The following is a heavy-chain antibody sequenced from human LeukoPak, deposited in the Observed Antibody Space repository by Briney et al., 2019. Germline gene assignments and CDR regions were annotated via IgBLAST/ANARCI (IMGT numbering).Heavy chain of an antibody. CDR2: FYTSGTA. J-gene: IGHJ5*02. CDR1: GGSISSDD. CDR3: AKERRAAGSNWFDP. V-gene: IGHV4-4*07. Sequence: PSEALSLTCTVSGGSISSDDWSWIRQPAGKGLEWIGRFYTSGTANYNPYFQSRVTMAVDTSKNQFSLKLRSVTAADTAVYYCAKERRAAGSNWFDPWGQGPWSPSP. D-gene: IGHD6-13*01.